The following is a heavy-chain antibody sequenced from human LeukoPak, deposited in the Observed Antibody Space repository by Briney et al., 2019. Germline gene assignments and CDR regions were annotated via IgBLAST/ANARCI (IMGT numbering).Heavy chain of an antibody. CDR3: ARRASGSYPDYFDS. CDR1: GGSSVSYY. CDR2: IHYSGST. Sequence: PLETLSLTCTFSGGSSVSYYWNWIRQSPGKGLEWIGYIHYSGSTKYNPSLKSRATISVDTSKNLVSLKLSSVTAGDTAVYYCARRASGSYPDYFDSWGQGTLVTVSS. J-gene: IGHJ4*02. V-gene: IGHV4-59*08. D-gene: IGHD1-26*01.